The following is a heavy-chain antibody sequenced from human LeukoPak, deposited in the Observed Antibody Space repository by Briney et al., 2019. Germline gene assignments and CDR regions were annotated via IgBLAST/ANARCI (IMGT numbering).Heavy chain of an antibody. Sequence: GASVKVSCKASGYTFTNYVMNWVRQAPGQGLEWLGWIDTNTGKPTYAQGFTGRFVFSVDTSVSTAYLQISSLKAEDTALYYCATDLMVRGVVIGIDFWGQGTLVTVSS. CDR1: GYTFTNYV. V-gene: IGHV7-4-1*02. CDR2: IDTNTGKP. D-gene: IGHD3-10*01. J-gene: IGHJ4*02. CDR3: ATDLMVRGVVIGIDF.